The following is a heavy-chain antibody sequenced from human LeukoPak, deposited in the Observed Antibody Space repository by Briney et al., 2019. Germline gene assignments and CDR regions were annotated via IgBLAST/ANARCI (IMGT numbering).Heavy chain of an antibody. J-gene: IGHJ4*02. CDR1: GGPISSYY. CDR2: IYYSGST. V-gene: IGHV4-59*01. Sequence: SETLSLTCTVSGGPISSYYWSWIRQPPGKGLEWIGYIYYSGSTNYNPSLKSRVTISVDTSKNQFSLKLSSVTAADTAVYYCARFYRDSSSWSYFDYWGQGTLVTVSS. D-gene: IGHD6-13*01. CDR3: ARFYRDSSSWSYFDY.